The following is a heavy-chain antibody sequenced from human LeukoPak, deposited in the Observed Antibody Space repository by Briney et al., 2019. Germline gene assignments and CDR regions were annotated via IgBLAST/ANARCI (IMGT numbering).Heavy chain of an antibody. V-gene: IGHV4-39*07. Sequence: PSETLSLTCTVTGGSISIHTHYWGWIRQPPGKGLEWIASIYYSGSTYHNPSLKSRVTLSVDTSKNQFSLKLSSVTAADTAVYYCARVAYYGSGSYYPDYWGQGTLVTVSS. CDR1: GGSISIHTHY. CDR2: IYYSGST. CDR3: ARVAYYGSGSYYPDY. D-gene: IGHD3-10*01. J-gene: IGHJ4*02.